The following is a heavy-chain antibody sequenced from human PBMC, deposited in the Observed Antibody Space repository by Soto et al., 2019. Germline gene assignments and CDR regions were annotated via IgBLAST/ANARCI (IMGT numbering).Heavy chain of an antibody. Sequence: GGSLRLSCAASGFTFSSYGMSWVRQAPGKGLEWVSAISGSGGSTYYADSVKGRFTISRDNSKNTLYLQMNSLRAEDTAVYYCAKPNSQYYYYYGMDVWGQGTTVTVSS. CDR3: AKPNSQYYYYYGMDV. D-gene: IGHD1-7*01. CDR2: ISGSGGST. J-gene: IGHJ6*02. CDR1: GFTFSSYG. V-gene: IGHV3-23*01.